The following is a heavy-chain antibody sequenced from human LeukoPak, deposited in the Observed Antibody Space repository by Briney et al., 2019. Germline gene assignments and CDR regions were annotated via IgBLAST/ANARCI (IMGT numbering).Heavy chain of an antibody. V-gene: IGHV3-23*01. Sequence: PGGSLRLSCAASGFTFSSYAMSWVRQAPGKGLEWVSAISGSGGSTYYADSVKGRFTISRDNSKNTLYLQMNSLRAEDTAVYYCAKARVSAYDILTGYYPDYYFDYWGQGTLVTVSS. CDR2: ISGSGGST. J-gene: IGHJ4*02. D-gene: IGHD3-9*01. CDR1: GFTFSSYA. CDR3: AKARVSAYDILTGYYPDYYFDY.